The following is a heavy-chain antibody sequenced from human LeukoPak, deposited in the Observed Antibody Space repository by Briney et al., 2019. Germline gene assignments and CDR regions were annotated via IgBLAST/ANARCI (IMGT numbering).Heavy chain of an antibody. CDR2: IYHSGST. CDR3: ARVGARAAAGTIDY. V-gene: IGHV4-4*02. D-gene: IGHD6-13*01. Sequence: PSETLSLTCAVSGGSISSSNWWSWVRQPPGKGLEWIGEIYHSGSTNYNPSLKSRVTISVDTSKNQFSLKLSSVTAADTAVYYCARVGARAAAGTIDYWGQGTLVTVSS. CDR1: GGSISSSNW. J-gene: IGHJ4*02.